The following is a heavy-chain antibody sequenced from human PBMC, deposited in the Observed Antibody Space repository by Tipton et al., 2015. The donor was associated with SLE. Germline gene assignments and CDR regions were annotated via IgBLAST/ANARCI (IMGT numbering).Heavy chain of an antibody. D-gene: IGHD1-26*01. V-gene: IGHV4-59*11. CDR2: VYYSGSTT. Sequence: TLSLTCTVSGGSISSHYWSWFRQPPGKGLEWIGYVYYSGSTTNYNPSLESRVTISVDTSKNQFSLTLSSVTAADTAAYYCASCLRSGRDWLYYYGMDVWGQGTTVTVSS. CDR3: ASCLRSGRDWLYYYGMDV. CDR1: GGSISSHY. J-gene: IGHJ6*02.